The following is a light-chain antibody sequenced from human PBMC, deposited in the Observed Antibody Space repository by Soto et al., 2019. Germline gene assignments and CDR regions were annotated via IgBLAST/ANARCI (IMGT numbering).Light chain of an antibody. CDR3: CSYAGSYSYV. J-gene: IGLJ1*01. V-gene: IGLV2-11*01. CDR2: DVT. CDR1: SSDVGGYNC. Sequence: QSALTQPRSVSGSPGQSVTISCTGTSSDVGGYNCVSWHQQHQGKAPKLMIYDVTKRPSGVPDRFSGSKSGNTASLTISGHQAEDEADYYCCSYAGSYSYVFGTGTKLTVL.